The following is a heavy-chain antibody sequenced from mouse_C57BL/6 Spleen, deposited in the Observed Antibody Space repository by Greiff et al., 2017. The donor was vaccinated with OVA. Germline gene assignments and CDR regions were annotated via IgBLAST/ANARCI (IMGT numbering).Heavy chain of an antibody. CDR1: GYTFTSYW. Sequence: QVQLQQPGAELVKPGASVKLSCKASGYTFTSYWMHWVKQRPGQGLEWIGMIHPNSGGTNYNEKFKSKATLTVDKSSSTAYMQISSLTSEDSAVYCGASSPSYYWLAYWGQGTLVTVSA. D-gene: IGHD1-1*01. CDR2: IHPNSGGT. CDR3: ASSPSYYWLAY. V-gene: IGHV1-64*01. J-gene: IGHJ3*01.